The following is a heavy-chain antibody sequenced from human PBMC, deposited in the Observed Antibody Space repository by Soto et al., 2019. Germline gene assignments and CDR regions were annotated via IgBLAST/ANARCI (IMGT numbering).Heavy chain of an antibody. CDR3: ARRGNWYFDL. Sequence: GASVKVSCKASGYTFTTYSITRVRQAPGQGLEWVGWISTSNGATNYAQKFQGRVTVTTDTSTITAYMELRSLRSDDTAVYYCARRGNWYFDLWGRGTLVTVSS. D-gene: IGHD3-16*01. CDR2: ISTSNGAT. CDR1: GYTFTTYS. V-gene: IGHV1-18*04. J-gene: IGHJ2*01.